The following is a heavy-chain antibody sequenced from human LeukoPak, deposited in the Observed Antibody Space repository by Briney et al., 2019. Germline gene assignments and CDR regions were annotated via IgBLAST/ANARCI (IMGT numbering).Heavy chain of an antibody. J-gene: IGHJ4*02. V-gene: IGHV3-74*01. CDR3: TSVTGGTAYFDY. CDR2: IDSDGRST. D-gene: IGHD1-20*01. Sequence: GGSLRLSCAASGFTFSRYWMYWVRQAPGKGLVWVSRIDSDGRSTNYADSVKGRFTISRDNAKNTLYLQMNSLRAEDTAVYFCTSVTGGTAYFDYWGQGTLVTVSS. CDR1: GFTFSRYW.